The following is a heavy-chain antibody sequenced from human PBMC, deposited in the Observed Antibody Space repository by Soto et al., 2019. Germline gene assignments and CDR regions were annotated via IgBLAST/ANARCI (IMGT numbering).Heavy chain of an antibody. J-gene: IGHJ6*02. CDR1: GFTFTTYW. CDR3: ARGLKNYYGVDV. V-gene: IGHV3-74*01. Sequence: EVKVVESGGGLVQPGGSLRLSCAASGFTFTTYWMHWVRQVPGKGLVWVSRIKGDGSSLSYADSVRGRFNISRDNVENTVYLQMGSLRADDTAVYYCARGLKNYYGVDVWGQGTTVTVSS. CDR2: IKGDGSSL.